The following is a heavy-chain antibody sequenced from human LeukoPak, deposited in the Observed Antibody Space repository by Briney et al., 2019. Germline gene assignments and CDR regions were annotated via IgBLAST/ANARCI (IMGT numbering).Heavy chain of an antibody. CDR2: INPYSGDT. Sequence: ASAKVSCKASGYTFTYYYMHWVRQAPGQGLEWMGWINPYSGDTNYAQKFQGRVTMTRDTSITTAYMDLSRLKSDDTAVYYCARASVENTLRIDDYWGQGTLVTVSS. CDR1: GYTFTYYY. D-gene: IGHD2-15*01. CDR3: ARASVENTLRIDDY. V-gene: IGHV1-2*02. J-gene: IGHJ4*02.